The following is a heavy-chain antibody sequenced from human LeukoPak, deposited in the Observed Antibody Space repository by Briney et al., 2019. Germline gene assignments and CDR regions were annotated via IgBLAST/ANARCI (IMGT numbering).Heavy chain of an antibody. V-gene: IGHV2-5*02. CDR3: AHVDTAMVMLDY. Sequence: SGPTLVKPTQTLTLTCTFSGFSLSTSGVGVCWIRQPPGKALEWLALIYWDDDKRYSPSLKSRLTITKDTSKNQVVLTMTNMDPVDTATYYCAHVDTAMVMLDYWGQGTLVTVSS. CDR2: IYWDDDK. J-gene: IGHJ4*02. D-gene: IGHD5-18*01. CDR1: GFSLSTSGVG.